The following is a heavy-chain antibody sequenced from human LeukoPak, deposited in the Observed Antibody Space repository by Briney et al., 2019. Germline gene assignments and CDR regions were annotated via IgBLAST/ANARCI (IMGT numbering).Heavy chain of an antibody. D-gene: IGHD5-12*01. Sequence: ASVKVSCEASGYTFTSYYMHWVRQAPGQGLEWMGIINPSGGSTSYAQKFQGRVTMTRDTSTSTVYMELSSLRSEDTAVYYCARGGVATTNYYYGMDVWGQGTTVTVSS. CDR1: GYTFTSYY. V-gene: IGHV1-46*01. CDR2: INPSGGST. J-gene: IGHJ6*02. CDR3: ARGGVATTNYYYGMDV.